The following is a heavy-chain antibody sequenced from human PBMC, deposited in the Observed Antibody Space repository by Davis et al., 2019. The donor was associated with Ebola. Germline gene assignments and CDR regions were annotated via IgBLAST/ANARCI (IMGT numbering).Heavy chain of an antibody. CDR1: GFTFSTFY. Sequence: PGGSLRLSCAASGFTFSTFYMTWVRQAPGKGLEWVANIKEDGSSKFYVDSVKGRFTISRDNARNSVFLQMNSLRAEDTAVYYCASQGVVTTRALGMDVWGQGTTVTVSS. CDR3: ASQGVVTTRALGMDV. CDR2: IKEDGSSK. V-gene: IGHV3-7*01. J-gene: IGHJ6*02. D-gene: IGHD4-23*01.